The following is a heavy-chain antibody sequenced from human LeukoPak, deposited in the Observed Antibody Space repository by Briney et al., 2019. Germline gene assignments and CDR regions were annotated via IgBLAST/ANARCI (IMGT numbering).Heavy chain of an antibody. CDR2: INHSGST. D-gene: IGHD3-22*01. V-gene: IGHV4-34*01. CDR3: ARGLWDSSGYYYNYYYYYMDV. CDR1: GGSFSGYY. Sequence: SETLSLTCAVYGGSFSGYYWSWIRQPPGKGLEWIGEINHSGSTNYNPSLKSRVTISVDTSKNQFSLKLSSVTAADTAVYYCARGLWDSSGYYYNYYYYYMDVWGKGTTVTVSS. J-gene: IGHJ6*03.